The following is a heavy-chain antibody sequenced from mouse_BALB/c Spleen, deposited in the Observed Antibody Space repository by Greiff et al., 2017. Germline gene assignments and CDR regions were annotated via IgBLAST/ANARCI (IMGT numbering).Heavy chain of an antibody. Sequence: EVQLQQSGAELVKPGASVKLSCTASGFNIKDTYMHWVKQRPEQGLEWIGRIDPANGNTKYDPKFQGKATITADTSSNTAYLQLSSLTSEDTAVYYCARDYRYDGYFDVWGAGTTVTVSS. CDR1: GFNIKDTY. V-gene: IGHV14-3*02. CDR2: IDPANGNT. D-gene: IGHD2-14*01. J-gene: IGHJ1*01. CDR3: ARDYRYDGYFDV.